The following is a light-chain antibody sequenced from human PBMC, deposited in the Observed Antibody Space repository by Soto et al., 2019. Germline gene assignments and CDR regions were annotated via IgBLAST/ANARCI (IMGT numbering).Light chain of an antibody. J-gene: IGLJ1*01. CDR1: SSDVGTYDY. V-gene: IGLV2-8*01. Sequence: QSARTQPPSASGSPGQSVAFSCTGTSSDVGTYDYVSWYQQYPGKAPKLLIYGVTRRPSGVPDRFSGSKSGNTAALTVSEPQAEDEAYYYCRSDAGRSMYGFGAGTKVTAL. CDR3: RSDAGRSMYG. CDR2: GVT.